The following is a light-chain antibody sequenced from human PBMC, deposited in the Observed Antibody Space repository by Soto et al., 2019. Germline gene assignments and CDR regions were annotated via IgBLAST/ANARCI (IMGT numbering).Light chain of an antibody. Sequence: SYELTQPPSVSVAPGQTARITCGGSNIGSKNVHWYQQKPGQAPVLVVYGDSDRPSGIPERFSGSNSGNTATLTISRVEAGDEADYYCQVWDSSSDHYVFATGTKVTVL. CDR3: QVWDSSSDHYV. V-gene: IGLV3-21*02. CDR1: NIGSKN. J-gene: IGLJ1*01. CDR2: GDS.